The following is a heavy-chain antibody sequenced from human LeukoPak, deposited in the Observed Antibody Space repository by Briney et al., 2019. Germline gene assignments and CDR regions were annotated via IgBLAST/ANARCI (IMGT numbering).Heavy chain of an antibody. Sequence: GGCLRLSCAASGFTFSSYAMSWVRQAPGKGLEWVANIKQDGSEKYYVDSVKGRFTISRDNAKNSLYLQMSSLRAEDTAVYYCARDTALSHGSDYWGQGTLVTVSS. CDR1: GFTFSSYA. CDR3: ARDTALSHGSDY. J-gene: IGHJ4*02. D-gene: IGHD5-18*01. CDR2: IKQDGSEK. V-gene: IGHV3-7*01.